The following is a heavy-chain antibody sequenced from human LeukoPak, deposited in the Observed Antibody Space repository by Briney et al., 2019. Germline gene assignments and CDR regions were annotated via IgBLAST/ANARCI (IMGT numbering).Heavy chain of an antibody. V-gene: IGHV4-38-2*01. CDR3: AGVTALGYFDY. Sequence: SETLSLTCAVSGYSISSGYYWGWVRRPPGKGLEWIASIYHSGSTYYNPSLESRVTISVDTSKNQFSLKLSSVTAADTAVYYCAGVTALGYFDYWGQGTLVTVSS. D-gene: IGHD3-16*01. J-gene: IGHJ4*02. CDR2: IYHSGST. CDR1: GYSISSGYY.